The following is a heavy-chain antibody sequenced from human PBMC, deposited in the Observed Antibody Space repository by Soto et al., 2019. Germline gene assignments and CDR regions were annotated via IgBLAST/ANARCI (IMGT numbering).Heavy chain of an antibody. CDR1: GGSISSSSYY. Sequence: QLQLQESGPGLVKPSETLSLTCTVSGGSISSSSYYWGWIRQPPGKGLGWIGSIYDSGSTHYNPYLKSRVTISVDKSKEPSSLKLSCVTAADTAVYYCSRHVGEDEIVVVVAAIDYWGQGTLVTVS. CDR3: SRHVGEDEIVVVVAAIDY. J-gene: IGHJ4*02. CDR2: IYDSGST. V-gene: IGHV4-39*01. D-gene: IGHD2-15*01.